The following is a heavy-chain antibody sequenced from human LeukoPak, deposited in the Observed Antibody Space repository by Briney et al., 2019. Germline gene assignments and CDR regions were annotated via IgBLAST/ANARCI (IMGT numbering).Heavy chain of an antibody. CDR2: IYTSGST. D-gene: IGHD3-16*02. V-gene: IGHV4-61*02. J-gene: IGHJ5*02. CDR3: ASIITFGGVIARFDP. Sequence: SETLSLTCTVSGNSISSGDYYWSWIRQPAGKGLEWIGRIYTSGSTTYNPSLKSRVTISGDTSKNQFSLRLTSVTAADTAVYYCASIITFGGVIARFDPWGQGRLVIVSS. CDR1: GNSISSGDYY.